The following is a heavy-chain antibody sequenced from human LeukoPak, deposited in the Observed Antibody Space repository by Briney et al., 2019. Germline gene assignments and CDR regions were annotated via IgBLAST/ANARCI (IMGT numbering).Heavy chain of an antibody. J-gene: IGHJ4*02. CDR1: GFTFSDYY. Sequence: GGSLRLSCAASGFTFSDYYMSWIRQAPGKGLEWVSYISSSGSTIYYADSVKGRFTISRDNAKNSLYLQMNSLRAEDTAVYYCARTLYYYDSSGYLGGYWGQGTLVTVSS. CDR2: ISSSGSTI. V-gene: IGHV3-11*01. CDR3: ARTLYYYDSSGYLGGY. D-gene: IGHD3-22*01.